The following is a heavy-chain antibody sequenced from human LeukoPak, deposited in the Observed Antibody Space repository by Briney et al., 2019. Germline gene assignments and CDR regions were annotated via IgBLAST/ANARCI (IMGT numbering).Heavy chain of an antibody. J-gene: IGHJ6*03. V-gene: IGHV4-59*01. Sequence: SETLSLTCTVSGGSISSNYWSWVRRPPGKGLEWIGYISYSGITNYNLSLKSRVSISVDTSKNQFSLKLSSVTAADTAVYYCARRDYYNYYMDVWGKGTTVTVSS. CDR1: GGSISSNY. CDR2: ISYSGIT. CDR3: ARRDYYNYYMDV.